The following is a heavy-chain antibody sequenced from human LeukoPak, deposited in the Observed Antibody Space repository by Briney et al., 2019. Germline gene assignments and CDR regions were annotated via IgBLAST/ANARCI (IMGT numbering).Heavy chain of an antibody. CDR2: LRGDGET. CDR1: GLSFTSFA. J-gene: IGHJ4*02. Sequence: GGSLRLSCAASGLSFTSFAMSWVRQAPARGPEWVSSLRGDGETFYAAFVRGRFTLSRDDSRNTVYLQLNNLRVEDTAIYYCARASWVSSADAVRWGQGTQVTVSS. V-gene: IGHV3-23*01. CDR3: ARASWVSSADAVR. D-gene: IGHD3-16*01.